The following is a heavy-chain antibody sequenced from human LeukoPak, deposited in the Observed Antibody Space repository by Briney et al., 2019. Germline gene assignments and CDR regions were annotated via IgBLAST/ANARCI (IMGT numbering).Heavy chain of an antibody. CDR2: INHSGST. D-gene: IGHD3-3*01. V-gene: IGHV4-39*07. J-gene: IGHJ4*01. CDR1: GASIISSSYY. Sequence: SETLSLTCTASGASIISSSYYWGWIRQPPGKGLEWIGEINHSGSTNYNPSLKSRVTISVDTSKNQFSLKLSSVTAADTAVYYCARESITIFGVVDYWGQGTLVTVSS. CDR3: ARESITIFGVVDY.